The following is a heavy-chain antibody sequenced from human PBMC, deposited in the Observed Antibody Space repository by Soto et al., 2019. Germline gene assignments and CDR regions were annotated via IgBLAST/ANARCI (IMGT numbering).Heavy chain of an antibody. CDR3: TGITWFRGMDV. CDR1: GDSVSSNSAA. D-gene: IGHD3-10*01. Sequence: QPLSLPSAISGDSVSSNSAACNLIRHSPSRGLEWLGRTYYKSKWNNDYALSVKSRITINPDTSKNQFSLHLYSVTPEDTAVYYCTGITWFRGMDVWGQGTPVTVSS. V-gene: IGHV6-1*01. CDR2: TYYKSKWNN. J-gene: IGHJ6*02.